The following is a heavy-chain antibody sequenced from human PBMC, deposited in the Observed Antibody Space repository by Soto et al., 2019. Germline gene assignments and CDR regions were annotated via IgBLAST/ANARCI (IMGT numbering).Heavy chain of an antibody. CDR3: AREAGDIVGAVAGSPHDAFDI. CDR1: GYTFTSYY. Sequence: SVKVSCKASGYTFTSYYMHWVLQAPGQGLEWMGCINPNSGGTNYAQKFQGWVTMTRDTSISTAYMELSRLRSDDTAGYYCAREAGDIVGAVAGSPHDAFDIWGQGTMVTVSS. CDR2: INPNSGGT. D-gene: IGHD2-15*01. V-gene: IGHV1-2*04. J-gene: IGHJ3*02.